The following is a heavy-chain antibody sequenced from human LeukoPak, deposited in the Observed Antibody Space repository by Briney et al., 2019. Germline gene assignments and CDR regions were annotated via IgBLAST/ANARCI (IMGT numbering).Heavy chain of an antibody. Sequence: PGGSLRLSCAASGFTFDDYGMSWVRQAPGKGLEWVSGINWNGGSTGYADFVKGRFTISRDNAKNSLYLQMNSLRAEDTALYYCARDEGAYSSSWETYYYYYYMDVWGKGTTVTVSS. CDR3: ARDEGAYSSSWETYYYYYYMDV. D-gene: IGHD6-13*01. V-gene: IGHV3-20*04. CDR2: INWNGGST. CDR1: GFTFDDYG. J-gene: IGHJ6*03.